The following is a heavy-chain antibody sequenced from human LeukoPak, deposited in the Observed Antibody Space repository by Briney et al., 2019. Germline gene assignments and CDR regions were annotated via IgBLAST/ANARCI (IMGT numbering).Heavy chain of an antibody. D-gene: IGHD3-9*01. J-gene: IGHJ6*02. CDR3: ARDGSPYYDILTPMYGMDV. CDR1: GYTFTSYY. Sequence: ASVKVSCKASGYTFTSYYMHWVRQAPGQGLEWMGIINPSGGSTSYAQKFQGRVTMTRDTSISTAYMELSRLRSDDTAVYYCARDGSPYYDILTPMYGMDVWGQGTTVTVSS. CDR2: INPSGGST. V-gene: IGHV1-46*01.